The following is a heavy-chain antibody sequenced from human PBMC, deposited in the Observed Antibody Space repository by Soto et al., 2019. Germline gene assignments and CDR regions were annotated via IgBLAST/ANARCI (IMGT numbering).Heavy chain of an antibody. CDR2: IYATGTT. V-gene: IGHV4-4*07. Sequence: SETLSLTCTVSGASISGFYWSWTRKSAGKGLEWIGRIYATGTTDYNPSLKSRVMMSVDTSKKQFSLKLRSVTAADTAVYYCVRDGTKTLRDWFDPWGQGISVTVSS. CDR3: VRDGTKTLRDWFDP. D-gene: IGHD1-1*01. J-gene: IGHJ5*02. CDR1: GASISGFY.